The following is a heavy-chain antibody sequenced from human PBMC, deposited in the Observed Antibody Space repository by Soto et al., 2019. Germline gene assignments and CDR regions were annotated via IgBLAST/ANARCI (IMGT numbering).Heavy chain of an antibody. D-gene: IGHD6-13*01. CDR3: ARKGGSRRANWFDP. CDR2: MNPNSGNT. J-gene: IGHJ5*02. V-gene: IGHV1-8*01. CDR1: GYTFTSYD. Sequence: GASVKVSCKASGYTFTSYDINWVRQATGQGLEWMGWMNPNSGNTGYAQKSQGRVTMTRNTSISTAYMELSSLRSEDTAVYYCARKGGSRRANWFDPWGQGTLVTVSS.